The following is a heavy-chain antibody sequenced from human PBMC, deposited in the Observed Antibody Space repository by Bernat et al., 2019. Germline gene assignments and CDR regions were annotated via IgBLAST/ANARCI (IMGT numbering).Heavy chain of an antibody. CDR2: IYHSGST. V-gene: IGHV4-38-2*02. J-gene: IGHJ2*01. CDR3: ARDGRRWDSYGSWYFDL. Sequence: QVQLQESGPGLVKPSETLSLTCGVSAYSISSGYYWGWIRQPPGKGLEWIGSIYHSGSTYYNPSLKSRVTISVDTSKNQFSLKLSSVTAADTAVYSCARDGRRWDSYGSWYFDLWGRGTLVTVSS. CDR1: AYSISSGYY. D-gene: IGHD5-18*01.